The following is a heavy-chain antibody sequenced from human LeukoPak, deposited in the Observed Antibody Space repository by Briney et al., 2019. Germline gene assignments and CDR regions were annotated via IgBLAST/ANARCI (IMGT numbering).Heavy chain of an antibody. CDR2: IYYSGST. Sequence: SETLSLTCTVSGGSISRGDYYWSRIRQPPGKGLEGIGYIYYSGSTYYNPSLKSRVTISVDTSKNQFSLKLSSVTAADTAVYYCARARYSYGSNFDYWGQGTLVTVSS. CDR1: GGSISRGDYY. V-gene: IGHV4-30-4*01. CDR3: ARARYSYGSNFDY. D-gene: IGHD5-18*01. J-gene: IGHJ4*02.